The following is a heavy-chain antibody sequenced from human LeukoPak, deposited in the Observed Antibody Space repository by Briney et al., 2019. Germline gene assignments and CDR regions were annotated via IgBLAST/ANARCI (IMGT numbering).Heavy chain of an antibody. CDR2: IYYSGST. J-gene: IGHJ4*02. Sequence: PSETLSFTCTVSGGSISSYYWSWIRQPPGKGLEWIGYIYYSGSTNYNPSLKSRVTISVDTSKNQFSLKLSSVTAADTAVYYCARGRKHHYYDFWSGYYTFDYWGQGTLVTVSS. V-gene: IGHV4-59*01. CDR1: GGSISSYY. CDR3: ARGRKHHYYDFWSGYYTFDY. D-gene: IGHD3-3*01.